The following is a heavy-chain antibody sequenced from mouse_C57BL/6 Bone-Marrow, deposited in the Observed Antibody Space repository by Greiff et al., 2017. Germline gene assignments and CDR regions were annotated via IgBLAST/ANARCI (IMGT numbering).Heavy chain of an antibody. J-gene: IGHJ2*01. V-gene: IGHV6-3*01. D-gene: IGHD4-1*01. Sequence: EVQLVASGGGLVQPGGSMKLSCVASGFTFSNYWMNWVRQSPEKGLEWVAQIRLKSDNYATHYAESVPGRFTISRDDSKSSVYLQMNNVRAEDTGIYYCAAWDDYWGQGTTRTVSS. CDR3: AAWDDY. CDR1: GFTFSNYW. CDR2: IRLKSDNYAT.